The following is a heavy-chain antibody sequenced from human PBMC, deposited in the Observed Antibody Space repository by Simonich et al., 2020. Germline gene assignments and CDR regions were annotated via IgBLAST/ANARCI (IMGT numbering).Heavy chain of an antibody. Sequence: QVQLVQSGAAVKKPGASVKVSCKASGYTFTGYYMPLLRHAPGQGLERKGRINPNNGGTNHAQKFQVRVTMTRDTSISTAYRELSRLRSDDTAVYYGASGWDWGFSHMSDYWGQGTLVTVSS. J-gene: IGHJ4*02. V-gene: IGHV1-2*06. CDR2: INPNNGGT. CDR3: ASGWDWGFSHMSDY. CDR1: GYTFTGYY. D-gene: IGHD7-27*01.